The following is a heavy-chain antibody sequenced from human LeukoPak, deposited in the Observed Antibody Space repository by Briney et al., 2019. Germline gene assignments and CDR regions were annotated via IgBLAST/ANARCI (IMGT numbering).Heavy chain of an antibody. J-gene: IGHJ3*02. Sequence: GRSLRLSCAASGITLSSYDMHWVRQAPGKALEWVAVISYDGSNKDYADSVKGQFTISRDNSKNTLDLQMNSLRAEDTAVYYCARDLRKYCSGGSCYYDAFDIWGQGTMVTVSS. CDR2: ISYDGSNK. V-gene: IGHV3-30-3*01. CDR1: GITLSSYD. D-gene: IGHD2-15*01. CDR3: ARDLRKYCSGGSCYYDAFDI.